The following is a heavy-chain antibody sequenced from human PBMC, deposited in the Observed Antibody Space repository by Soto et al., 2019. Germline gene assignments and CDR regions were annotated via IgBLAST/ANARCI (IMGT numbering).Heavy chain of an antibody. CDR3: ASFRYGPGITTWSAP. CDR2: IYYSGST. J-gene: IGHJ5*02. V-gene: IGHV4-59*01. D-gene: IGHD3-10*01. CDR1: GGSISSYY. Sequence: SQTLSLPCAVCGGSISSYYWSWIRQPPGKGLEWIGYIYYSGSTNYTPSLKSRVTISVDPSKNQFSLKLSSVTAADTAVYYCASFRYGPGITTWSAPRGQRTLVTVSS.